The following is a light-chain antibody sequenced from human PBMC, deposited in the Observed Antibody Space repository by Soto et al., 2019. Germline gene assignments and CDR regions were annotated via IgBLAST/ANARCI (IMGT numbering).Light chain of an antibody. V-gene: IGKV3-15*01. J-gene: IGKJ5*01. CDR1: QSVRSN. CDR2: GAS. Sequence: DIVVTQSPSTLSVSPGERVTLSCRASQSVRSNLAWYQQKPGQAPRLLIYGASTRATGLPARFSGSGSGTDFTLTISSLQSEDFAVYYCQQYNTWPPITFGQGTRLEIK. CDR3: QQYNTWPPIT.